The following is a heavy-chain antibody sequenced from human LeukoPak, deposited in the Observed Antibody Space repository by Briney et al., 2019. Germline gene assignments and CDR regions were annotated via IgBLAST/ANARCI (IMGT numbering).Heavy chain of an antibody. V-gene: IGHV3-48*03. CDR1: GFAFSFYA. D-gene: IGHD2-15*01. CDR2: ISLSGSTT. J-gene: IGHJ4*02. CDR3: AREGYFNFDY. Sequence: GGSLRLSCAASGFAFSFYAMSWLRQAPEKGLEWVSYISLSGSTTYYADSVRGRFTISKDNAKNSLYLQMNSLRAEDTAVCYCAREGYFNFDYWGQGTLVTVSS.